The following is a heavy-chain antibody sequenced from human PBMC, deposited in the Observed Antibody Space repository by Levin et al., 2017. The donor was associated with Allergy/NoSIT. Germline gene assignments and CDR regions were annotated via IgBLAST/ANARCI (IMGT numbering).Heavy chain of an antibody. D-gene: IGHD6-19*01. V-gene: IGHV3-21*01. J-gene: IGHJ4*02. CDR2: ISSSSSYI. CDR1: GFTFSSYS. Sequence: LSLTCAASGFTFSSYSMNWVRQAPGKGLEWVSSISSSSSYIYYADSVKGRFTISRDNAKNSLYLQMNSLRAEDTAVYYCARGSAVAGFDYWGQGTLVTVSS. CDR3: ARGSAVAGFDY.